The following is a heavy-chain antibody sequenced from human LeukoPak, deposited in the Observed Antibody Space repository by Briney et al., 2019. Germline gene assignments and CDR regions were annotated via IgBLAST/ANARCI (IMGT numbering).Heavy chain of an antibody. CDR3: AKSTSFYLDS. V-gene: IGHV3-30-3*02. J-gene: IGHJ4*02. CDR1: GFTFSSYA. Sequence: GGSLRLSCAASGFTFSSYAMHWVRQAPGKGLEWVAVISYDGSNKYYADSVKGRFTISRDNSKNTLYLQMNSLRAEDTAVYYCAKSTSFYLDSWGQGTLVTVSS. CDR2: ISYDGSNK.